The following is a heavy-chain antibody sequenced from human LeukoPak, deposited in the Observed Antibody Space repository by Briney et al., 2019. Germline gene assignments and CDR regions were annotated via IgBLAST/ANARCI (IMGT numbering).Heavy chain of an antibody. CDR3: ARVGSIVSRYYFDY. J-gene: IGHJ4*02. CDR2: IYYSGST. Sequence: SETLSLTCTVSGGSISSGDYYWSWIRQPLGKGLEWIGYIYYSGSTYYNPSLKSRVTISVDTSKNQFSLKLSSVTAADTAVYYCARVGSIVSRYYFDYWGQGTLVTVSS. D-gene: IGHD3-10*01. CDR1: GGSISSGDYY. V-gene: IGHV4-30-4*01.